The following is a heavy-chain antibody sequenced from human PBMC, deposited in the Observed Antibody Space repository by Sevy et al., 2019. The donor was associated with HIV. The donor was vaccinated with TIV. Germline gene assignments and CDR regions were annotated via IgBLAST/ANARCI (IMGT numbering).Heavy chain of an antibody. J-gene: IGHJ6*02. CDR3: ARGPGGANTAKDYYYYGMDV. D-gene: IGHD3-16*01. Sequence: GGSLRLSCAASGFTFSSYSMNWVRQAPGKGLEWVSYISSSSSTIYYADSVKGRFTISRDNAKNSLYLQMNSLRDEDTPVSYCARGPGGANTAKDYYYYGMDVWGQGTTVTVSS. CDR2: ISSSSSTI. CDR1: GFTFSSYS. V-gene: IGHV3-48*02.